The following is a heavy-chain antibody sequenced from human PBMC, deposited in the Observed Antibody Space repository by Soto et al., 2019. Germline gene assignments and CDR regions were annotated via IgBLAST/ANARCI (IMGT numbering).Heavy chain of an antibody. CDR1: GGSISSSSYY. Sequence: NPSETLSLTCTVSGGSISSSSYYWGWIRQPPGKGLEWIGSIYYSGSTYYNPSLKSRVTISVDTSKNQFSLKLSSVTAADTAVYYCARHKNYVLRYFDWSLPPYGMDVWGQGTTVTVSS. J-gene: IGHJ6*02. CDR3: ARHKNYVLRYFDWSLPPYGMDV. D-gene: IGHD3-9*01. CDR2: IYYSGST. V-gene: IGHV4-39*01.